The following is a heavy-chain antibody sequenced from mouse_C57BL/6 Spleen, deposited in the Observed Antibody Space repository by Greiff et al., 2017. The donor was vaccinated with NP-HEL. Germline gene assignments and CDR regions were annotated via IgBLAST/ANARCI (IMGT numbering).Heavy chain of an antibody. CDR2: INPDSSTI. J-gene: IGHJ1*03. D-gene: IGHD1-1*01. CDR1: GIDFSRYW. V-gene: IGHV4-1*01. Sequence: EVKLLQSGGGLVQPGGSLKLSCAASGIDFSRYWMSWVRRAPGKGLEWIGEINPDSSTINYAPSLKDKFIISRDNAKNTLYLQMSKVRSEDTALYYCARRSSGYYGSSPWYFDVWGTGTTVTVSS. CDR3: ARRSSGYYGSSPWYFDV.